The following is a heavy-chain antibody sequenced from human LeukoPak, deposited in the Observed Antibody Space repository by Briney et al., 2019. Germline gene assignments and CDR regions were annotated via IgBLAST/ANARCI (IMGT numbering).Heavy chain of an antibody. V-gene: IGHV1-69*15. CDR1: GGTFSSYA. D-gene: IGHD1-14*01. Sequence: ASVKVSCKASGGTFSSYAISWVRQAPGQGLEWMGRIIPIFGTANYAQKFQGRVTITADESTSTAYMELSSLRSEDTAVYYCARVRSSASSRNYYYYYYMDVWGKGTTVTVSS. CDR3: ARVRSSASSRNYYYYYYMDV. J-gene: IGHJ6*03. CDR2: IIPIFGTA.